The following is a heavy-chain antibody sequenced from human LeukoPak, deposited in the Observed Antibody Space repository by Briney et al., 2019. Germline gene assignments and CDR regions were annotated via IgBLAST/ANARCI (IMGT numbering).Heavy chain of an antibody. Sequence: PGGSLRLSCAVSRLTVSSNHMSWVRQAPGKGLEWVSVIYNDGNTYYTDSVKGRFTISRDNSKNTVFLQMNSLRAEDSAIYYCARDREVVTARAQMDVWGKGTTVTVSS. CDR1: RLTVSSNH. V-gene: IGHV3-53*01. CDR2: IYNDGNT. CDR3: ARDREVVTARAQMDV. D-gene: IGHD2-21*02. J-gene: IGHJ6*04.